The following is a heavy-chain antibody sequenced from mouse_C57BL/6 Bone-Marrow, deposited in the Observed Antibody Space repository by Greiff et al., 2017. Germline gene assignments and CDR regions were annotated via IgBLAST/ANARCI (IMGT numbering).Heavy chain of an antibody. D-gene: IGHD4-1*01. J-gene: IGHJ3*01. CDR2: IYPRSGNT. CDR1: GYTFTSSG. V-gene: IGHV1-81*01. CDR3: ARRCTGTFAY. Sequence: VQLQQSGAELARPGASVKLSCKASGYTFTSSGISWVKQRTGQGLEWIGEIYPRSGNTYYNEKFKGKATLTADKSSSTAYMELRSLTSEDSAVYFCARRCTGTFAYWGQGTLVTVSA.